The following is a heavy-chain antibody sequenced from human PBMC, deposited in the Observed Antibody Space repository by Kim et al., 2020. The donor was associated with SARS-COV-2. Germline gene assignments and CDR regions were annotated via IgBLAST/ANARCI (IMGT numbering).Heavy chain of an antibody. Sequence: GGSLRLSCAASGFTFSSYEMNWVRQAPGKGLEWVSYISSSGSTIYYADSVKGRFTISRDNAKNSLYLQMNSLRAEDTAVYYCARDGELRYFDWLSDYYYYYGMDVWGQGTTVTVSS. CDR3: ARDGELRYFDWLSDYYYYYGMDV. J-gene: IGHJ6*02. V-gene: IGHV3-48*03. D-gene: IGHD3-9*01. CDR1: GFTFSSYE. CDR2: ISSSGSTI.